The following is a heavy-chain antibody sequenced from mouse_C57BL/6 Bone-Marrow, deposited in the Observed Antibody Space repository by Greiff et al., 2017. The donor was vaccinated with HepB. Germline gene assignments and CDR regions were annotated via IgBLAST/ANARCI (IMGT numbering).Heavy chain of an antibody. CDR1: GYTFTDYN. V-gene: IGHV1-18*01. Sequence: VQLQQSGPELVKPGASVKIPCKASGYTFTDYNMDWVKQSHGKSLEWIGDINPNNGGTIYNQKFKGKATLTVDKSSSTAYMELRSLTSEDTAVYYCVRSSLITTVVAFDYWGQGTTLTVSS. CDR3: VRSSLITTVVAFDY. J-gene: IGHJ2*01. D-gene: IGHD1-1*01. CDR2: INPNNGGT.